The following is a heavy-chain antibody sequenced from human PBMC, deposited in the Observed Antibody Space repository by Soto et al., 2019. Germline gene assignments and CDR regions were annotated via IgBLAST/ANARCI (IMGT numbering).Heavy chain of an antibody. V-gene: IGHV1-69*12. CDR3: ARVSTRAAAGHNYYYGMDV. CDR1: GGTFSSYA. Sequence: QVQLVQSGAEVKKPGSSVKVSCKASGGTFSSYAISWVRQAPGQGLEWMGGIIPIFGTANYAQKFQGRVTITADEPTSTAYMELSSLRSEDTAVYYCARVSTRAAAGHNYYYGMDVWGQGTTVTVSS. D-gene: IGHD6-13*01. CDR2: IIPIFGTA. J-gene: IGHJ6*02.